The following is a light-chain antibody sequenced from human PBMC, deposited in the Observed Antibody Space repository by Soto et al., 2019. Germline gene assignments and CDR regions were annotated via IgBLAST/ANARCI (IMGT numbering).Light chain of an antibody. CDR2: AAS. CDR1: QSISSY. V-gene: IGKV1-39*01. CDR3: QQSYSPPWA. Sequence: DIQMTQSPSSLSASVGDRVTITCRASQSISSYLNWYQQKPGKAPKVLIYAASSLQSGVPSRFSGSGSGTALTLTIRSLQPEDFGTYFCQQSYSPPWAFGRGTKVEI. J-gene: IGKJ1*01.